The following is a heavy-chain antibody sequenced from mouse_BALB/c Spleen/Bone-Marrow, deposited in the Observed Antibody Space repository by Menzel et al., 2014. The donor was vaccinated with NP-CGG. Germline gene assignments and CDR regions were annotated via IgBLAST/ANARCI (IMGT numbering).Heavy chain of an antibody. V-gene: IGHV5-6-3*01. D-gene: IGHD2-14*01. J-gene: IGHJ4*01. CDR2: LNSNGGST. Sequence: VQLQQSGGGLVQPGGSLKLSCAASGFTFSNYGMSWIRQTPDKRLELVATLNSNGGSTYYPDSVKGRCTISRDNAKNTLYLQMSSLKSEHTAMYYCARENYRYFYAMDYWGQGTSVTVSS. CDR3: ARENYRYFYAMDY. CDR1: GFTFSNYG.